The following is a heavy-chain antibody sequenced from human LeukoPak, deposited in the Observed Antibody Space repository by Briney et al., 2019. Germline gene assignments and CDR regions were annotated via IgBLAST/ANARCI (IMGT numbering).Heavy chain of an antibody. V-gene: IGHV4-4*02. Sequence: SETLSLTCAVSGGSISSSNWWSWGRQPPGKGLEGIGESYHSGSTNYNPSLKSRVTISVDKSKNQFSLKLSSVTAADTAVYYCSIRSRSYFDYWGQGTLVTVSS. D-gene: IGHD3-3*01. CDR3: SIRSRSYFDY. CDR2: SYHSGST. CDR1: GGSISSSNW. J-gene: IGHJ4*02.